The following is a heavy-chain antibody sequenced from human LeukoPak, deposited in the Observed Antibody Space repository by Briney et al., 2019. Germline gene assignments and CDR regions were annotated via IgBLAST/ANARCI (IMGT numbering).Heavy chain of an antibody. J-gene: IGHJ1*01. D-gene: IGHD6-19*01. CDR1: GFTFSSYW. V-gene: IGHV3-7*03. CDR3: ASLIAVAGTEYFKH. Sequence: GGSLRLSCAASGFTFSSYWMSWVRQAPGKGLEWVANIKQDGSEKYYVDSVKGRFTISRDNAKNSLYLQMNSLRAEDTAVYYCASLIAVAGTEYFKHWGQGTLVTVSS. CDR2: IKQDGSEK.